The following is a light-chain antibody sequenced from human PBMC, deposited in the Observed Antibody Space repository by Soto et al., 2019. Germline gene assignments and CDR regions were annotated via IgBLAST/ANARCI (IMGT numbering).Light chain of an antibody. CDR1: RTDIGGYDY. CDR3: SSYAGSSNV. J-gene: IGLJ1*01. V-gene: IGLV2-8*01. Sequence: QSALTQPASVSGSPGQSITISCTGTRTDIGGYDYVSWYQQHPGKAPKLLIYEVNKRPSGVPDRFSGSKSGNTASLTVSGLQDEDEADYYCSSYAGSSNVFGTGTKVTVL. CDR2: EVN.